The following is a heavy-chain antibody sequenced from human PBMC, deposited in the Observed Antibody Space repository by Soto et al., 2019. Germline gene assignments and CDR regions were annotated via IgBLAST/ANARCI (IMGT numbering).Heavy chain of an antibody. Sequence: QVQLVQSGAEVKKPGSSVKVSCKASGDTFSSSYAISWVRQAPGQGLEWMGGIIPIFATANYAQKFQGRVTITADEATNTAYVELSSRRSEYTAVYYCARAPRRTTSTAYYFDYWGQGTLVTVSS. CDR1: GDTFSSSYA. J-gene: IGHJ4*02. V-gene: IGHV1-69*12. CDR2: IIPIFATA. CDR3: ARAPRRTTSTAYYFDY. D-gene: IGHD4-17*01.